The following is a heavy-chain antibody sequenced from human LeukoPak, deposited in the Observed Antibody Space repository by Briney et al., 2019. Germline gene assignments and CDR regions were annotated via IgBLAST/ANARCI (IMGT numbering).Heavy chain of an antibody. J-gene: IGHJ4*02. D-gene: IGHD3-3*01. CDR3: ARAPEDIAIFGVVSRGYFDY. Sequence: SETLPLTCAVYGGSFSGYYWSWIRQPPGKGLEWIGEINHSGSTNYNPSLKSRVTISVDTSKNQFSLKLSSVTAADTAVYYCARAPEDIAIFGVVSRGYFDYWGQGTLVTVSS. CDR2: INHSGST. V-gene: IGHV4-34*01. CDR1: GGSFSGYY.